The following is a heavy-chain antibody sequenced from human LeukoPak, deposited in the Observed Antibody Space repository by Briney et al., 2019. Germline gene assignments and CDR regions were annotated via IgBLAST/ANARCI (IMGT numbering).Heavy chain of an antibody. CDR2: ISYDESNK. J-gene: IGHJ6*02. Sequence: GGSLRLSCAASGFTFSSSAMHWVRQAPGKGLEWVAVISYDESNKYYADSVKGRFTISRDNSKNTLYLQMNSLRAEDTAVYYCAREAVAYYYGMDVWGQGTTVTVSS. V-gene: IGHV3-30*03. CDR1: GFTFSSSA. D-gene: IGHD6-19*01. CDR3: AREAVAYYYGMDV.